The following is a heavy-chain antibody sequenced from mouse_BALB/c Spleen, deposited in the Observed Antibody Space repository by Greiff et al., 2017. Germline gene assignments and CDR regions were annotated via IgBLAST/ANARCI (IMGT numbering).Heavy chain of an antibody. Sequence: EVMLVESGGGLVQPGGSLRLSCATSGFTFTDYYMSWVRQPPGKALEWLGFIRNKANGYTTEYSASVKGRFTISRDNSQSILYLQMSTLRAEDSATYYCAGGYSDYFDYWGQGTTLTVSS. V-gene: IGHV7-3*02. CDR2: IRNKANGYTT. J-gene: IGHJ2*01. CDR1: GFTFTDYY. D-gene: IGHD2-3*01. CDR3: AGGYSDYFDY.